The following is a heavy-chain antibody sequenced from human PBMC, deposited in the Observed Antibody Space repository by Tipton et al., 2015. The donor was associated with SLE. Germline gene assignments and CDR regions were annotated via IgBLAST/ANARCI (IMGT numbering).Heavy chain of an antibody. CDR2: INNSGNT. Sequence: TLSLTCTVSGGSISSYDWSWIRQPAGKGLEWIGRINNSGNTNYNSSLKSRVTMSVDTSKRQFSLKLSSATAADTAVYYCARVSSGTNYAIESWGQGTLVTVSS. D-gene: IGHD4/OR15-4a*01. CDR1: GGSISSYD. CDR3: ARVSSGTNYAIES. J-gene: IGHJ4*02. V-gene: IGHV4-4*07.